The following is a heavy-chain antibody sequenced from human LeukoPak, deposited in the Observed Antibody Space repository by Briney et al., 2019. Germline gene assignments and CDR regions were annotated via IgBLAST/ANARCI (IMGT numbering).Heavy chain of an antibody. CDR2: IYSGGST. CDR1: GFTVSGNY. V-gene: IGHV3-53*01. CDR3: ARDLNSYDSSASGH. D-gene: IGHD3-22*01. Sequence: GGSLRLSCAASGFTVSGNYMSWVRQAPGKGLEWVSVIYSGGSTYYADSVKGRFSISRDNSKNALYLQMNSLRAEDTAVYYCARDLNSYDSSASGHWGQGTLVTVSS. J-gene: IGHJ4*02.